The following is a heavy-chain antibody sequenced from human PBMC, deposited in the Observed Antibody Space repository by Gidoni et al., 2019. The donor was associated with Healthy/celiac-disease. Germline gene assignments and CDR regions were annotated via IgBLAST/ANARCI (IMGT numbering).Heavy chain of an antibody. CDR1: GYTFTSYD. Sequence: QVQLVQSGAEVKKPGASVKVSCKASGYTFTSYDINWVRQATGQGLEWMGWTGYAQKFQGRVTMTRNTSISTAYMELSSLRSEDTAVYYCARVRDDSSGYFDPAGYYFDYWGQGTLVTVSS. CDR2: T. V-gene: IGHV1-8*01. CDR3: ARVRDDSSGYFDPAGYYFDY. D-gene: IGHD3-22*01. J-gene: IGHJ4*02.